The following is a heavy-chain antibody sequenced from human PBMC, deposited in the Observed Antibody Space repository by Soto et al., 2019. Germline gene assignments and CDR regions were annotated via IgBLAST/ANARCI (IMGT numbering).Heavy chain of an antibody. CDR2: FSGSGSSA. CDR3: ASGSSTPPNWFGP. J-gene: IGHJ5*02. CDR1: GFTFSNSA. D-gene: IGHD2-2*01. Sequence: GGSLRLSCAASGFTFSNSAMSWVRQAPGKGLERVSAFSGSGSSAHYAASVKGRFTISRDNSKNTLYLQMNSLSAEDTAVYYCASGSSTPPNWFGPWGQGTLVTVSS. V-gene: IGHV3-23*01.